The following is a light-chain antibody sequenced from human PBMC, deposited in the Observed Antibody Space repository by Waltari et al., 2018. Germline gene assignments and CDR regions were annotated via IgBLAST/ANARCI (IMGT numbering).Light chain of an antibody. Sequence: QSALTQPASVSGSPGQSITLSCTGTSSDVGSYNLVSWYQQRPGKAPRLIIYEVNKRPSGVSNRFSGCKSGNTASLTISGLQAEDEADYYCCSYAGSPTFVIFGGGSKLTVL. CDR3: CSYAGSPTFVI. CDR2: EVN. CDR1: SSDVGSYNL. V-gene: IGLV2-23*02. J-gene: IGLJ2*01.